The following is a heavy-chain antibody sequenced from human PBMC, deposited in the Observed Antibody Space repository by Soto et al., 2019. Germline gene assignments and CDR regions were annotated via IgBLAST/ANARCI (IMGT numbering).Heavy chain of an antibody. CDR3: ARHEATYYNFYGMDV. V-gene: IGHV5-51*01. CDR2: IHPGESDT. Sequence: PVESQTICSKSYWYSFVTYGSGWVRPIPGKGLEWMGSIHPGESDTRYSPSFQGQVTISADRSITTAYLQWSSLKASDTAMYYCARHEATYYNFYGMDVWGQGTTVTVSS. CDR1: WYSFVTYG. J-gene: IGHJ6*02.